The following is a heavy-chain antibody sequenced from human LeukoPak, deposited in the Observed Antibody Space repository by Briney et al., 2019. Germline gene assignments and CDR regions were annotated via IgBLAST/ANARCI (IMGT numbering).Heavy chain of an antibody. CDR2: INSSSSYI. D-gene: IGHD6-19*01. CDR3: ARDASGYSSVLIWFDP. J-gene: IGHJ5*02. CDR1: GFTFSSYS. V-gene: IGHV3-21*01. Sequence: GGSLRLSCAASGFTFSSYSLNWIRQAPGKGLEWVSSINSSSSYIYYADSVKGRFTISRDNAKNSLYLQMNSLRADDTAVYYCARDASGYSSVLIWFDPWGQGTLVTVSS.